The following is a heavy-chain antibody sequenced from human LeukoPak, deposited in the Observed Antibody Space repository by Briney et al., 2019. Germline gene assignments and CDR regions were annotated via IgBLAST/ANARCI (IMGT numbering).Heavy chain of an antibody. CDR1: GYTFANFY. CDR3: ARDFCSSGCPILEPNFDY. CDR2: IIPSGDST. Sequence: ASVKVSCKASGYTFANFYIHWVRQAPGAGLEWMGLIIPSGDSTSYAQKFQGRVTMTKDTSTSTVYMQLSSLTSEDTAVYYCARDFCSSGCPILEPNFDYWGQGTLVTVSS. V-gene: IGHV1-46*01. D-gene: IGHD3-3*01. J-gene: IGHJ4*02.